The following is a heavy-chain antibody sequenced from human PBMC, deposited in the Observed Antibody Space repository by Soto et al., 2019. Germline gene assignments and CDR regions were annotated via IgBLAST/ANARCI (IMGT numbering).Heavy chain of an antibody. Sequence: PGGSLRLSCAASGFTFSSYGMHWVRQAPGKGLEWVAVIWYDGSNKYYADSVKGRFTISRDNSKNTLYLQMNSLRAEDTAVYYCASGEVVVAARRGVGGSYYYGMDVWGQGTTVTVSS. CDR2: IWYDGSNK. V-gene: IGHV3-33*01. J-gene: IGHJ6*02. D-gene: IGHD2-15*01. CDR3: ASGEVVVAARRGVGGSYYYGMDV. CDR1: GFTFSSYG.